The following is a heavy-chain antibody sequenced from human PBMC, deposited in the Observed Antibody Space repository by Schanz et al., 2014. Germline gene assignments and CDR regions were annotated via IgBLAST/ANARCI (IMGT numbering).Heavy chain of an antibody. D-gene: IGHD6-19*01. CDR2: MNPNSGNT. CDR1: GYNITSND. Sequence: VHLVQSGAEVKKPGASVKVSCKASGYNITSNDVTWVRQATGQGLEWMGWMNPNSGNTGYAQKFQGRVTMTRSTSISTAYMELSSLRSEDTAVYYCARLGTGMAVAGSVIDSYYYYMDVWGEGTTVTVSS. V-gene: IGHV1-8*01. J-gene: IGHJ6*03. CDR3: ARLGTGMAVAGSVIDSYYYYMDV.